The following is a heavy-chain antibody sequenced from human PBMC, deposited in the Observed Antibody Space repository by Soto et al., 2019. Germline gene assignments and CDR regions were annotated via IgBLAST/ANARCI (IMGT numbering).Heavy chain of an antibody. CDR2: INSDGSTT. CDR1: GITFISYW. D-gene: IGHD1-26*01. CDR3: ARGSVGANFDY. Sequence: EGQLVESGGGLVQPGGSQRLSCAASGITFISYWMHWVRQVPGKGLVWVAHINSDGSTTTYADSVKGRFTISRDNAKSTLDLQMNGLRAEDTAVYYCARGSVGANFDYWGQGTLVTVSS. J-gene: IGHJ4*02. V-gene: IGHV3-74*03.